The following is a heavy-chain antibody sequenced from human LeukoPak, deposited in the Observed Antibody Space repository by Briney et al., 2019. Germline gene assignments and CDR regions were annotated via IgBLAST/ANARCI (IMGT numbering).Heavy chain of an antibody. CDR1: GYSFTSYW. V-gene: IGHV5-51*01. Sequence: GESLKISCKGSGYSFTSYWIGWVRQMPGQGLEWMGIIYPDDSNTIYGPSFQGQVTISADKSINTAYLEWSSLKASDTAIYYCARLYSSGWPIDYWGQGTLVTVSS. CDR2: IYPDDSNT. D-gene: IGHD6-19*01. CDR3: ARLYSSGWPIDY. J-gene: IGHJ4*02.